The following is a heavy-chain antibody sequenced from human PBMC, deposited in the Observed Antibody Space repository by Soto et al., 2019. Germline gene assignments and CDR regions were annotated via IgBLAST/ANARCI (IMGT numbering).Heavy chain of an antibody. CDR2: IVVGSGNT. V-gene: IGHV1-58*01. D-gene: IGHD6-13*01. Sequence: QMQLVQSGPEVKKPGTSVKVSCKASGFTFTSSAVQWVRQARGQRLEWIGWIVVGSGNTNYAQKLQERGTITRDMSTSTAYMELSSLRSEDTAVYYCAAFRIAAGGTSWFDPWGQGTLVTVSS. CDR1: GFTFTSSA. J-gene: IGHJ5*02. CDR3: AAFRIAAGGTSWFDP.